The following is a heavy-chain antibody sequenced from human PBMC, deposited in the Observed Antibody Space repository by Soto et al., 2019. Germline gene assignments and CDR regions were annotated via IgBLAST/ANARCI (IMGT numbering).Heavy chain of an antibody. V-gene: IGHV3-23*01. D-gene: IGHD2-15*01. J-gene: IGHJ4*02. CDR3: AKLPWGARGCNSSPGWYFDY. CDR2: ISGSGGTT. Sequence: EVQLLDSEGGLVQPGGSLRLSCAASGFIFSTYGMTWVRQAPGKGQEWVSGISGSGGTTYYADSVKGRFGISRDNSKNKLSMQLNSLRADDRAVYSCAKLPWGARGCNSSPGWYFDYWGQGALVTVSS. CDR1: GFIFSTYG.